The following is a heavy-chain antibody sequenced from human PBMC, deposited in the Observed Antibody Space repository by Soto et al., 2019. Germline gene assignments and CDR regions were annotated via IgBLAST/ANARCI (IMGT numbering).Heavy chain of an antibody. J-gene: IGHJ5*02. CDR3: ARAPPSGITGTTRSWFDP. D-gene: IGHD1-7*01. V-gene: IGHV1-69*13. CDR2: IIPIFGTA. CDR1: GGTFSSYA. Sequence: GASVKVSCKASGGTFSSYAISWVRQAPGQGLEWMGGIIPIFGTANYAQKFQGRVTITADESTSTAYMELNSLRSEDTAAYYCARAPPSGITGTTRSWFDPWGQGTLVTVSS.